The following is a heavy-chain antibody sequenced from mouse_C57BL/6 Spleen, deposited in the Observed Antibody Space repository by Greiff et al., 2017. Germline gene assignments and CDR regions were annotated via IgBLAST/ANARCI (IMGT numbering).Heavy chain of an antibody. CDR1: GYTFPSYW. V-gene: IGHV1-53*01. CDR2: INPSNGGT. J-gene: IGHJ4*01. D-gene: IGHD1-1*02. Sequence: QVQLQQPGTELVKPGASVKLSCKASGYTFPSYWMHWVKQRPGQGLEWIGNINPSNGGTNYNEKFKSKATLTVDNSSSTAYMQLSSLTSEDSAVYYCARSLWYYAMDYWGQGTSVTVSS. CDR3: ARSLWYYAMDY.